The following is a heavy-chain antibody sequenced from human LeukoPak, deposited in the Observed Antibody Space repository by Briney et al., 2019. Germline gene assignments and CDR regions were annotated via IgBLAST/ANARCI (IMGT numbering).Heavy chain of an antibody. CDR3: VREGSSWGYYFDY. V-gene: IGHV3-7*04. J-gene: IGHJ4*02. D-gene: IGHD6-13*01. Sequence: GGSLRLSCAASGFKFSNFWMSWVSQAPGKGLEWVANIKADGSEKYYVDSVKGRFTIARDNATNALYLQMNSLRAADTAVNSCVREGSSWGYYFDYWGPRSLVTVAS. CDR2: IKADGSEK. CDR1: GFKFSNFW.